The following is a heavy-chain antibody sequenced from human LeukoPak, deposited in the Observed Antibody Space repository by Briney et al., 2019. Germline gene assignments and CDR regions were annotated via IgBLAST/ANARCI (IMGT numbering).Heavy chain of an antibody. V-gene: IGHV4-39*01. CDR3: ARRAYYYDSSGYQYYFDY. J-gene: IGHJ4*02. D-gene: IGHD3-22*01. CDR2: IYYSGST. Sequence: SETLSLTCTVSGGSISSSSYYWGWIRQPPGEGLEWIGSIYYSGSTYYNPSLKSRVTISVDTSKNQFSLKLSSVTAADTAVYYCARRAYYYDSSGYQYYFDYWGQGALVTVSS. CDR1: GGSISSSSYY.